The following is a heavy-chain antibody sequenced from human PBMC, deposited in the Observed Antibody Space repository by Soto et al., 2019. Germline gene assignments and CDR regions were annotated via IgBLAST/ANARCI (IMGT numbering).Heavy chain of an antibody. CDR1: GFSLSTSGVG. D-gene: IGHD3-16*02. Sequence: ASGPTLVNPTQTLTLTCTFSGFSLSTSGVGVGWIRQPPGKALEWLALIYWDDDKRYSPSLKSRLTITKDTSKNQVVLTMTNMDPVDTATYYCAHRRERVYDYIWGSYRLNGEFDYWGQGTLVTVSS. CDR2: IYWDDDK. CDR3: AHRRERVYDYIWGSYRLNGEFDY. V-gene: IGHV2-5*02. J-gene: IGHJ4*02.